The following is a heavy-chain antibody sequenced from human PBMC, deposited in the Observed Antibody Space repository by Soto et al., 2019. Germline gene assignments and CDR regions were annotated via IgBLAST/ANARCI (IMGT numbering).Heavy chain of an antibody. J-gene: IGHJ6*02. D-gene: IGHD6-13*01. CDR3: AIQLLGNSSSWYDRAYYYYGMDV. CDR1: GGSISSSSYY. CDR2: IYYSGST. V-gene: IGHV4-39*01. Sequence: SETLSLTCTVSGGSISSSSYYWGWIRQPPGKGLEWIGSIYYSGSTYYNPSLKSRVTISVDTSKNQFSLKLSSVTAADTAVYYCAIQLLGNSSSWYDRAYYYYGMDVWGQGTTVTVSS.